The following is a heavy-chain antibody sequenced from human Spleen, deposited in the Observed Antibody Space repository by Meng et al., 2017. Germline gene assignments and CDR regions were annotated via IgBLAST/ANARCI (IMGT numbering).Heavy chain of an antibody. V-gene: IGHV4-34*01. Sequence: SETLSLTCVVSGGSFSDYYWSWIRQPPGKGLEWIGEINHSGSTNYNPSLESRATISVDTSQNNLSLKLSSVTAADSAVYYCARSRGYIAVAGIWGQGILVTVSS. CDR2: INHSGST. J-gene: IGHJ4*02. CDR3: ARSRGYIAVAGI. CDR1: GGSFSDYY. D-gene: IGHD6-19*01.